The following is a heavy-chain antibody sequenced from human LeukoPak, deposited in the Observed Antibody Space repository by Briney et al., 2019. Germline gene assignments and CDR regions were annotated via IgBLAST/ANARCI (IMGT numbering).Heavy chain of an antibody. D-gene: IGHD5-24*01. Sequence: PSETLSLTCTVSGGSISSGSYYWSWIRQPAGKGLEWIGRIYTSGSTNYNPSLKSRVTISVDSSKNQFSLKLRSVTAADTAVYYCATGLDGYNRRWGQGTLVTVSS. CDR2: IYTSGST. CDR3: ATGLDGYNRR. J-gene: IGHJ4*02. CDR1: GGSISSGSYY. V-gene: IGHV4-61*02.